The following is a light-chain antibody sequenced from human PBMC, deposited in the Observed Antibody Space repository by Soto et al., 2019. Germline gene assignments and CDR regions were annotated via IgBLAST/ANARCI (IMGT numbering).Light chain of an antibody. J-gene: IGLJ1*01. V-gene: IGLV2-14*01. CDR1: TSDFGGYNY. CDR3: SSYTSSRTYV. Sequence: QSVLTQPASVSGSPGQSITISCTGTTSDFGGYNYVSWYQQHPGKAPKLMIYEVSNRPSGVSNRFSGSKSGNTASLTISGLPAEDEADYYCSSYTSSRTYVFGTGTKVTVL. CDR2: EVS.